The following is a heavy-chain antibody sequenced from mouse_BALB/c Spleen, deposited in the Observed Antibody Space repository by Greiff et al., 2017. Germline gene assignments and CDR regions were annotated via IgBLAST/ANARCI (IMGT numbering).Heavy chain of an antibody. J-gene: IGHJ2*01. Sequence: EVQLVESGGGLVQPGGSLKLSCAASGFTFSSYTMSWVRQTPEKRLEWVAYIRNGGGSTYYPDTVKGRFTISRDNAKNTLYLQMSSLKSEDTARYYCARHANRTGPFDYWGEGTTVTVSS. CDR3: ARHANRTGPFDY. D-gene: IGHD4-1*01. CDR1: GFTFSSYT. CDR2: IRNGGGST. V-gene: IGHV5-12-2*01.